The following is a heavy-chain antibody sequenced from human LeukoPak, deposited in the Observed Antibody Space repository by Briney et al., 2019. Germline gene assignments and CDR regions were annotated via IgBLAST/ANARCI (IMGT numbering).Heavy chain of an antibody. J-gene: IGHJ4*02. Sequence: GGSLRLSCAASGFTFSDYYMSWIRQAPGKGLEWVSYISSSGSTIYYADSVKGRFTISRDNAKNSLYLQMNSLRAEDTAVYYCARENYYDSSGPSMGFDYWGQGTLVTVSS. V-gene: IGHV3-11*01. CDR2: ISSSGSTI. CDR3: ARENYYDSSGPSMGFDY. CDR1: GFTFSDYY. D-gene: IGHD3-22*01.